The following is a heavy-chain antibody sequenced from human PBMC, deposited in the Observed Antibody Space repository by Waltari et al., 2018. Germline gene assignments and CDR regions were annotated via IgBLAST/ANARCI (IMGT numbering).Heavy chain of an antibody. J-gene: IGHJ4*02. Sequence: QVHLVESGGGVVQPGRSLRLSCAASGFTFSSYAMHWVRQAPGTGLEWVAVISYDGSKKYYADSVKGRFTISRDNSKKTLHLQMNSLRAEDTAVYYCARDTRGYYNFWSGYGVDYWGQGTLVTVSS. CDR1: GFTFSSYA. CDR2: ISYDGSKK. D-gene: IGHD3-3*01. V-gene: IGHV3-30-3*01. CDR3: ARDTRGYYNFWSGYGVDY.